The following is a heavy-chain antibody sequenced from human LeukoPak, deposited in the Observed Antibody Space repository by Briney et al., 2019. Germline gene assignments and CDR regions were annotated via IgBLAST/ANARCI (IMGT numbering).Heavy chain of an antibody. V-gene: IGHV3-13*01. CDR2: VGIAADT. CDR3: VRQKKSHGNFDY. Sequence: GGSLRLSCAASGFTFSDHATHWVRQAPGKGLEWVSAVGIAADTFYPGSVKGRFTISRENAKNSLYLQMNSLRVEDTAVYYCVRQKKSHGNFDYWGQGTLVTVSS. CDR1: GFTFSDHA. J-gene: IGHJ4*02. D-gene: IGHD1-26*01.